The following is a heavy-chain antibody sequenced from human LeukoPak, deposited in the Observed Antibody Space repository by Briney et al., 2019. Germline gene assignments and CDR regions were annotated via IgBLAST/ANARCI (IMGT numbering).Heavy chain of an antibody. D-gene: IGHD1-7*01. J-gene: IGHJ6*02. CDR3: ARCPVGTGTLHYYYYGMDV. V-gene: IGHV3-21*01. CDR2: ITGTSTYI. Sequence: PGGSLRLSCTASGFTFSNYNMNWVRQAPGKGLEWVSSITGTSTYIYYADSVKGRFTISRDNAKNSLFLQMDGLRAEDTAVYYCARCPVGTGTLHYYYYGMDVWGQGTTVTVSS. CDR1: GFTFSNYN.